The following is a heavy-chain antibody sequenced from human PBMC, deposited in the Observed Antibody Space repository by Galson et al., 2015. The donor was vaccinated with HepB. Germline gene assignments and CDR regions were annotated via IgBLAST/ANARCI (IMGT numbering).Heavy chain of an antibody. Sequence: SLRLSCAASGFTFSSYWMSWVRQAPGKGLEWVANIKQDGHEKYYVDSVKGRFTISRDNAKNSLYLQMNSLRAEDTAVYYCARRSGSYFDVILGRFDYWGQGTLVTVSS. CDR1: GFTFSSYW. D-gene: IGHD1-26*01. J-gene: IGHJ4*02. CDR3: ARRSGSYFDVILGRFDY. CDR2: IKQDGHEK. V-gene: IGHV3-7*01.